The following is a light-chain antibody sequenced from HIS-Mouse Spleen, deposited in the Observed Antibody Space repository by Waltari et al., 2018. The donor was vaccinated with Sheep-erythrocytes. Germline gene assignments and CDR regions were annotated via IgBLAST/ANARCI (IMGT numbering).Light chain of an antibody. Sequence: QSALTQPRSVSGHPGQAVTISCTGTSSDVGGYNYASWYQPHPGKAPKLMIYDVSKRPSGVPDRFSGSKSGNTASLTISGLQAEDEADYYCCSYAGSYNHVFATGTKVTVL. CDR3: CSYAGSYNHV. J-gene: IGLJ1*01. CDR1: SSDVGGYNY. V-gene: IGLV2-11*01. CDR2: DVS.